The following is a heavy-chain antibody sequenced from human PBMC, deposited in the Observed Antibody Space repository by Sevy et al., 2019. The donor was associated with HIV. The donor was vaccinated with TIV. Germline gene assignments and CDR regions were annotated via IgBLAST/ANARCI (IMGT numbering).Heavy chain of an antibody. J-gene: IGHJ4*02. CDR1: GFTFGNYA. CDR2: ISGSTIDT. Sequence: GGCLRLSCAASGFTFGNYAMNWVRQAPGKGLEWVSSISGSTIDTSYADSVKGRFTISRDNSQNTLYLEMNSLRAEDPAVYYCAKDRSNSVSWYYLDHWGQGTLVTVSS. D-gene: IGHD6-13*01. CDR3: AKDRSNSVSWYYLDH. V-gene: IGHV3-23*01.